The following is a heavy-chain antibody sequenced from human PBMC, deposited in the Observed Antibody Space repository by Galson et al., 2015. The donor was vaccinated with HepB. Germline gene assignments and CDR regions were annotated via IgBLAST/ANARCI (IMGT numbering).Heavy chain of an antibody. V-gene: IGHV3-30*18. J-gene: IGHJ4*02. CDR3: AKGYYGSGSYYNHDFDY. CDR2: ISYDGSNK. D-gene: IGHD3-10*01. CDR1: GFTFSSYG. Sequence: SLRLSCAASGFTFSSYGMHWVRQAPGKGLEWVAVISYDGSNKYYADSVKGRFTISRDNSKNTLYLQMNSLRAEDTAVYYCAKGYYGSGSYYNHDFDYWGQGTLVTVSS.